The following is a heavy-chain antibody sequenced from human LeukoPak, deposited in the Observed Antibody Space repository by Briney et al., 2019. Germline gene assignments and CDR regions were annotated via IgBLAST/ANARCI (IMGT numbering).Heavy chain of an antibody. CDR3: ARDKFVDCSGGSCYYYYYMDV. J-gene: IGHJ6*03. CDR2: FDPEDGET. Sequence: ASVKVSCKVSGYTLTELSMHWVRQAPGKGLEWMGGFDPEDGETIYAQKFQGRVTMTEDTSTDTAYMELSSLRSEDTAVYYCARDKFVDCSGGSCYYYYYMDVWGKGTTVTVSS. CDR1: GYTLTELS. D-gene: IGHD2-15*01. V-gene: IGHV1-24*01.